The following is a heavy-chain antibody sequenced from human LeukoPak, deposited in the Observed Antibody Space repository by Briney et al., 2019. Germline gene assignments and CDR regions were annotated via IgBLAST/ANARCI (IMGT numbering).Heavy chain of an antibody. CDR1: GYRFAKSW. J-gene: IGHJ4*02. Sequence: GESLQISCKGSGYRFAKSWIGWVRQMPGKSLDWLRIIYPDDTRTRYSPSFQGQVTMSVDKSISTAYLQWSSLKASDTAMYYCARPSYGASDYWGQGTLVTVSS. CDR2: IYPDDTRT. CDR3: ARPSYGASDY. V-gene: IGHV5-51*01. D-gene: IGHD4-17*01.